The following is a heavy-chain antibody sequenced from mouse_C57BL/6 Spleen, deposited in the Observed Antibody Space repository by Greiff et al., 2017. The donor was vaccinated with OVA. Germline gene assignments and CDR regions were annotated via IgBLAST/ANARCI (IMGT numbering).Heavy chain of an antibody. J-gene: IGHJ2*01. CDR1: GYTFTSYW. CDR3: ARRYYGSSRDY. V-gene: IGHV1-55*01. Sequence: QVQLQQPGAELVKPGASVKMSCKASGYTFTSYWITWVKQRPGQGLEWIGDIYPGSGSTNYNEKFKSKATLTVDTSASTAYLQLSSLTSEDAAVYYCARRYYGSSRDYWGQGTTLTVSS. CDR2: IYPGSGST. D-gene: IGHD1-1*01.